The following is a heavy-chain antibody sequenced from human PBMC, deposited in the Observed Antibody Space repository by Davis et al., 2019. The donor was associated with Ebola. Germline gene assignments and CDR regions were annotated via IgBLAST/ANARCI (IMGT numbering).Heavy chain of an antibody. CDR3: VMTKGGIAVAGFDY. CDR2: ISGSGGST. Sequence: GESLKISCAASGFTFSSYAMSWVRQAPGKGLEWVSAISGSGGSTYYADSVKGRFTISRDNSKNTLYLQMNSLRAEDTAVYYCVMTKGGIAVAGFDYWGQGTLVTVSS. V-gene: IGHV3-23*01. D-gene: IGHD6-19*01. J-gene: IGHJ4*02. CDR1: GFTFSSYA.